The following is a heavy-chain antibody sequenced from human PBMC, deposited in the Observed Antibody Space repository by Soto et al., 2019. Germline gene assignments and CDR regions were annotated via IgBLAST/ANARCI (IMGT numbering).Heavy chain of an antibody. Sequence: SETLSLTCTVSGGSISSSSYYWGWIRQPPGKGLEWIGSIYYSGSTYYNPSLKSRDTISVDTSKNQFSLKLSSVTAADTAVYYCARPVAVASWFDPWGQGTLVTVSS. D-gene: IGHD6-19*01. J-gene: IGHJ5*02. CDR2: IYYSGST. V-gene: IGHV4-39*01. CDR3: ARPVAVASWFDP. CDR1: GGSISSSSYY.